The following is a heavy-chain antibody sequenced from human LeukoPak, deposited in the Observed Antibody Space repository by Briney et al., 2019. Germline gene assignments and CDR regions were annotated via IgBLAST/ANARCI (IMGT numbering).Heavy chain of an antibody. CDR3: ARQGYSGSYYFDY. V-gene: IGHV4-4*09. J-gene: IGHJ4*02. CDR2: IYTSGST. CDR1: GGSISDYY. D-gene: IGHD1-26*01. Sequence: PSETLSLTCTVSGGSISDYYWSWIRQPPGKGLEWIGYIYTSGSTNYNPSLKSRVTISVDTSKNQFSLKLSSVTAADTAVYYCARQGYSGSYYFDYWGQGTLVTVSS.